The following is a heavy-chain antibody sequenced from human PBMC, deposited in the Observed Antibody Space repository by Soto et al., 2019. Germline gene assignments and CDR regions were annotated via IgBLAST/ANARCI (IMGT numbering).Heavy chain of an antibody. Sequence: QVQLVQSGAEVKKPGASVKVSCKVSGYTLTELSMHWVRQAPGKGLEWMGGFDPEDGETIYAQKFQGRVTMTEDTSTDTAYMELSSLRSEDMAVYYCANQLADYYDSSGYRSNLNYFDYWGQGTLVTVSS. D-gene: IGHD3-22*01. J-gene: IGHJ4*02. V-gene: IGHV1-24*01. CDR2: FDPEDGET. CDR1: GYTLTELS. CDR3: ANQLADYYDSSGYRSNLNYFDY.